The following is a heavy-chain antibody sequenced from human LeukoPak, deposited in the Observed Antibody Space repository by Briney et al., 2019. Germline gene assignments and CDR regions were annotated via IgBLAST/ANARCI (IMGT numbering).Heavy chain of an antibody. D-gene: IGHD2-15*01. CDR3: ARDRRYCSGSTCYSGVDY. J-gene: IGHJ4*02. CDR1: GFTVSSNY. Sequence: GGSLRLSCAASGFTVSSNYMSWVRQAPGKGLEWVSVIYSGGSTYCADSVKGRFTISRDNSKNTLYLQMNSLRAEDTAVYYCARDRRYCSGSTCYSGVDYWGQGTLVTVSS. V-gene: IGHV3-53*01. CDR2: IYSGGST.